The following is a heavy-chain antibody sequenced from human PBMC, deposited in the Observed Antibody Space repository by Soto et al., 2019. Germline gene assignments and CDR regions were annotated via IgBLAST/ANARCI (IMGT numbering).Heavy chain of an antibody. Sequence: QVQLQESGPGLVKPTQTLSLTGTVSGGSISSGEYYWSWIRQPPGKGLEWIGYIYYSGSTYYNPCLKSRVTISVDTSKNQFSLKLSSVTAADTAVYYCAISYYDSSGYYDYWGQGTLVTVSS. CDR2: IYYSGST. D-gene: IGHD3-22*01. V-gene: IGHV4-30-4*01. J-gene: IGHJ4*02. CDR3: AISYYDSSGYYDY. CDR1: GGSISSGEYY.